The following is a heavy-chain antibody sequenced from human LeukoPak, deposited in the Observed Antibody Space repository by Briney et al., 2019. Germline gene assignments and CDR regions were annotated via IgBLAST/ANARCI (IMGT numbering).Heavy chain of an antibody. D-gene: IGHD3-22*01. CDR2: IKSKTDGGTT. CDR1: GFTFSNAW. J-gene: IGHJ4*02. CDR3: TTDFYYYDTNGYYY. Sequence: KPGWSLRLSCAASGFTFSNAWMSWVRQAPGKGLEWVGRIKSKTDGGTTDYAAPVKGRFTISRDDSKNTLYLQMNSLKTEDTAVYYCTTDFYYYDTNGYYYWGQGTLVTVSS. V-gene: IGHV3-15*01.